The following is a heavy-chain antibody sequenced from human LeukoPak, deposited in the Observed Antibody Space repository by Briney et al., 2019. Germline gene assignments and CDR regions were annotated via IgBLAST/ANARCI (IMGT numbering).Heavy chain of an antibody. CDR3: AKDSLRGSYGY. CDR2: ISWNSGSI. J-gene: IGHJ4*02. Sequence: PGGSLRLSCAASGFTFDDYAMHWVRQAPGKGLEWVSGISWNSGSIGYADSVKGRFTISRDNAKNSLYLQMNSLRAEDTAVFYCAKDSLRGSYGYWGQGTLVTVSS. D-gene: IGHD1-26*01. CDR1: GFTFDDYA. V-gene: IGHV3-9*01.